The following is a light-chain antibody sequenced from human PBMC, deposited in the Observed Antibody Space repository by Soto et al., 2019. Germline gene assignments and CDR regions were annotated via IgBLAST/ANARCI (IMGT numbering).Light chain of an antibody. CDR2: GAS. CDR1: QSVSSNS. J-gene: IGKJ3*01. V-gene: IGKV3D-20*02. CDR3: QQRSNWPLFS. Sequence: ENVLTQSPGTLSLSPGERATLSCRAGQSVSSNSLAWYQRKPGQAPRRLIYGASSRATGIPDRFSGSGSGTDFTLTISSLEPEDFAVYYCQQRSNWPLFSFGPGTKVDIK.